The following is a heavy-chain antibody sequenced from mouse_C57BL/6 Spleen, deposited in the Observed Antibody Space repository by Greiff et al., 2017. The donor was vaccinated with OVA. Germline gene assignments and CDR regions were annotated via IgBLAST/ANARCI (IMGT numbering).Heavy chain of an antibody. CDR3: AREYYYGPDY. J-gene: IGHJ2*01. CDR1: GYAFSSSW. Sequence: VKLQESGPELVKPGASVKISCKASGYAFSSSWMNWVKQRPGKGLEWIGRIYPGDGDTNYNGKFKGKATLTADKSSSTAYMKLSSLTSEDSAVYFCAREYYYGPDYWGQGTTLTVSS. CDR2: IYPGDGDT. V-gene: IGHV1-82*01. D-gene: IGHD1-1*01.